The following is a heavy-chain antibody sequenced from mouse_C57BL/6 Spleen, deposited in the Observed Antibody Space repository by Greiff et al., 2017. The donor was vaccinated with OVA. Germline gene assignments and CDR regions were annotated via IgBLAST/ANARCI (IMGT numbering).Heavy chain of an antibody. CDR3: ARKRRSDFDV. CDR1: GYTFTSYW. V-gene: IGHV1-69*01. CDR2: IDPSDSYT. Sequence: QVQLQQPGAELVMPGASVKLSCKASGYTFTSYWMHWVKQRPGKGLEWIGEIDPSDSYTNYNQKFKVKSTLTVDKSSSTAYMQLSSLTSGASAVYYCARKRRSDFDVWGTGTTVTVSS. J-gene: IGHJ1*03.